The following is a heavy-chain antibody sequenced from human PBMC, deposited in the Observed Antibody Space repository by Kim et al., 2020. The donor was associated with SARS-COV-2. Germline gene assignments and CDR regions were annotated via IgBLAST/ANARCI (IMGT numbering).Heavy chain of an antibody. J-gene: IGHJ6*03. CDR2: ISAYTGNT. V-gene: IGHV1-18*01. CDR3: ARSPLWFGELLPYYYYLYV. CDR1: GYTFTSYG. Sequence: ASVKVSCKASGYTFTSYGISWVRQAPGQGLEWMGWISAYTGNTNYAQKLQGRVTMTTDTSTSTAYMELRSLRSDDTAVYYCARSPLWFGELLPYYYYLYVWGKGTTVTVSS. D-gene: IGHD3-10*01.